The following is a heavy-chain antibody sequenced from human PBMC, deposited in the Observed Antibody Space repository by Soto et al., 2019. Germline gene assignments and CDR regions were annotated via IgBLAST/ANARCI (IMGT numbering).Heavy chain of an antibody. J-gene: IGHJ4*02. CDR2: IYPGDSDT. D-gene: IGHD6-13*01. CDR1: GYSFTNYW. CDR3: ARRGSSSHSYNCGC. Sequence: PGESLKISCKGSGYSFTNYWIGWVRQMPGRGLEWMGIIYPGDSDTRYSPSFEGQVTISADKSISTAYLQWSSLKDSDTAIYYGARRGSSSHSYNCGCWGQGTPVTVSS. V-gene: IGHV5-51*01.